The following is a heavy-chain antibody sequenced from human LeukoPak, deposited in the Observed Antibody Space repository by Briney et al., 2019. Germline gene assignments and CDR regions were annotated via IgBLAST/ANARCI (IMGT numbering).Heavy chain of an antibody. D-gene: IGHD3-22*01. CDR1: GGSISSYY. J-gene: IGHJ4*02. Sequence: PSETLSLTCTVSGGSISSYYWSWIRQPPGKGLEWIGYIYYSGSTYYNPSLKSRVTISVDTSKNQFSLKLSSVTAADTAVYYCARHSRYYYDSSGRHYWGQGTLVTVSS. CDR3: ARHSRYYYDSSGRHY. V-gene: IGHV4-59*04. CDR2: IYYSGST.